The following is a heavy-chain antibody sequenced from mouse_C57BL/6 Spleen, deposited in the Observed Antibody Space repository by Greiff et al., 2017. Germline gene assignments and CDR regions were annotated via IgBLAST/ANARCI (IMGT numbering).Heavy chain of an antibody. D-gene: IGHD1-1*01. Sequence: VQLLQSGPELVKPGASVKISCKASGYSFTDYNMNWVKQTNGKSLEWIGEINPNYGTTSYNQKFKGKATLTVDQSSITAYMQLNSLTTEDSAVYYCANVITTVRYFDVWGTGTTVTVSS. J-gene: IGHJ1*03. CDR1: GYSFTDYN. CDR2: INPNYGTT. CDR3: ANVITTVRYFDV. V-gene: IGHV1-39*01.